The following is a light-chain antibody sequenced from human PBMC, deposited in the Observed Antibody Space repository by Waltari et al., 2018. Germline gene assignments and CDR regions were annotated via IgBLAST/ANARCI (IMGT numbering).Light chain of an antibody. V-gene: IGKV1-5*03. CDR2: KAS. CDR3: QQYDSEIT. CDR1: QNIIRS. J-gene: IGKJ5*01. Sequence: DIQMTQSPSTLSASVGDRVTITCRASQNIIRSLAWYQQKPGRAPKLLIYKASSLESGVPSRFSGSGSGTEFTLTISSLEPDDFATYFCQQYDSEITFGQGTRLEIK.